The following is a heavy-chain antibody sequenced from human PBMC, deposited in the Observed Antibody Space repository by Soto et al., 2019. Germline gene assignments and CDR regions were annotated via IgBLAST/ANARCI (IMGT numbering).Heavy chain of an antibody. Sequence: GASVKVSCKASGFTFTISAMQWVRQARGQRLEWIGWIVVGSGNTNYAQKFQERVTITRDMSTSTAYMELSSLRSEDTAVYYCAAVHIPVEDVWGQGTTVTVSS. CDR3: AAVHIPVEDV. V-gene: IGHV1-58*02. CDR1: GFTFTISA. CDR2: IVVGSGNT. J-gene: IGHJ6*02. D-gene: IGHD2-21*01.